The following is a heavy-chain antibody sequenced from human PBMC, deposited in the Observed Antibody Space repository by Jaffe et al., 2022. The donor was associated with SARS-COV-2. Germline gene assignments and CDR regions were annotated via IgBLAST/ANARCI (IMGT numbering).Heavy chain of an antibody. CDR3: ARDEADFWSGYYSPDDTYYYYYGMDV. D-gene: IGHD3-3*01. CDR1: GFTFSSYS. V-gene: IGHV3-21*01. J-gene: IGHJ6*02. CDR2: ISSSSSYI. Sequence: EVQLVESGGGLVKPGGSLRLSCAASGFTFSSYSMNWVRQAPGKGLEWVSSISSSSSYIYYADSVKGRFTISRDNAKNSLYLQMNSLRAEDTAVYYCARDEADFWSGYYSPDDTYYYYYGMDVWGQGTTVTVSS.